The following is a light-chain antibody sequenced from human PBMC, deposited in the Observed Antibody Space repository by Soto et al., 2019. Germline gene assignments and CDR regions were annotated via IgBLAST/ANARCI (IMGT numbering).Light chain of an antibody. Sequence: EIVLTQSPGTLSLSPGERATLSCRASQSVSSSYLAWYQQKPGQAPRLLMYDASGRATDIPDRFNGSGSGTDFTLTISRLEPEDFAVYYCQHYGSSPPKYTFGQGTKLEIK. J-gene: IGKJ2*01. CDR1: QSVSSSY. CDR2: DAS. CDR3: QHYGSSPPKYT. V-gene: IGKV3-20*01.